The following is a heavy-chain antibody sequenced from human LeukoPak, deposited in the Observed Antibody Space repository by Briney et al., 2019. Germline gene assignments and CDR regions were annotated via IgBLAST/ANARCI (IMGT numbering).Heavy chain of an antibody. CDR3: AKATIAVAGLHKSYFDY. Sequence: SETLSLTCTVSGGSISSYYWSWIRQPPGKGLEWIGYIYYSGSTNYNPSLKSRVTISVDTSKNQFSLKLSSVTAADTAVYYCAKATIAVAGLHKSYFDYWGQGTLVTVSS. V-gene: IGHV4-59*01. CDR1: GGSISSYY. CDR2: IYYSGST. D-gene: IGHD6-19*01. J-gene: IGHJ4*02.